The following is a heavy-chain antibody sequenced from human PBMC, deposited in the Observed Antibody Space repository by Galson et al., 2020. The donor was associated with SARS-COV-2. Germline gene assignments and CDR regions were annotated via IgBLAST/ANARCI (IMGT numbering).Heavy chain of an antibody. CDR3: ARDITEGIPNSYYYGMDV. D-gene: IGHD1-20*01. CDR2: ISSSGSTI. V-gene: IGHV3-11*01. CDR1: GFTFSDYY. J-gene: IGHJ6*04. Sequence: GESLKISCAASGFTFSDYYMSWIRQAPGKGLEWVSYISSSGSTIYYADSVKGRFTISRDNAKNSLYLQMNSLRAEDTAVYYCARDITEGIPNSYYYGMDVWGKGTTVTVSS.